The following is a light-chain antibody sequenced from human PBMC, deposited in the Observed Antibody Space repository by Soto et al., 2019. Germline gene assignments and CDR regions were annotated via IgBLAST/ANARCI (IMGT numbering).Light chain of an antibody. V-gene: IGKV2D-29*02. J-gene: IGKJ5*01. CDR3: MQSTQLPPP. CDR2: EVS. CDR1: QSLLHITGETF. Sequence: DVVMTQTTLSLSVAPGQPASISCKSSQSLLHITGETFLFWYLQKPGQSPQLLIYEVSTRVSGVPDRFSGSGSGTDFTLEISRVETDDVGIYYCMQSTQLPPPFGQGTRLANK.